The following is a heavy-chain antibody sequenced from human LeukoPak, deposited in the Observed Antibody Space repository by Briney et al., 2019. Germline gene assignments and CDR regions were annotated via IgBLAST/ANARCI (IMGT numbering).Heavy chain of an antibody. J-gene: IGHJ4*02. CDR3: AKDTLLYDSSGYYTFDY. Sequence: PGGSLRLSCAASGFTFSSYAMSWVRQAPGKGLEGVSAISGSGGRTYYADSVPGRFTISRDNSKNTLYLQMNSLRAEDTAVYYCAKDTLLYDSSGYYTFDYWGQGTLVTVSS. V-gene: IGHV3-23*01. D-gene: IGHD3-22*01. CDR1: GFTFSSYA. CDR2: ISGSGGRT.